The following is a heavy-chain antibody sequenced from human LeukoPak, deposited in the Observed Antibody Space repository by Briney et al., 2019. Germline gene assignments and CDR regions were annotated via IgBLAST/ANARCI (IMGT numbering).Heavy chain of an antibody. CDR2: IYHSGST. CDR1: GGSISSSNW. V-gene: IGHV4-4*02. Sequence: SETLSLTCAVSGGSISSSNWWSWVRQPPGKGLEWIGEIYHSGSTNYNPSLKSRVTISVDKSKNQFSLKLSSVTAADTAVYYCARVYYGSGSPRHFDYWGQGTLVTVSS. J-gene: IGHJ4*02. CDR3: ARVYYGSGSPRHFDY. D-gene: IGHD3-10*01.